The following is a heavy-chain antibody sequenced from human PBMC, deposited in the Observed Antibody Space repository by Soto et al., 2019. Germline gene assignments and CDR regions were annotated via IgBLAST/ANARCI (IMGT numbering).Heavy chain of an antibody. CDR1: GFTFTTYA. V-gene: IGHV3-23*01. D-gene: IGHD6-6*01. J-gene: IGHJ4*02. CDR2: ISGSAGST. Sequence: EVQLLESGGGLVQPGGSLRLSCAASGFTFTTYAMSWVRQAPGKGLEGVSAISGSAGSTYYADSVKGRFTISRDNSKNTLYLQMNSLRAEDTAVYYCAKNWDTTFSSSSHWGQGSLVSVSS. CDR3: AKNWDTTFSSSSH.